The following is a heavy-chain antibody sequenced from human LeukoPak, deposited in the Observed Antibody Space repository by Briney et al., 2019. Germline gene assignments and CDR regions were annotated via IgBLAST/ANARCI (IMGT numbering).Heavy chain of an antibody. J-gene: IGHJ4*02. CDR1: GYTFTSYG. CDR2: TSADNGHT. CDR3: ARDYFSDYVFDF. D-gene: IGHD3-10*02. V-gene: IGHV1-18*01. Sequence: ASVKVSCKASGYTFTSYGISWVRQAPGQGLEWMGFTSADNGHTNYVQKFQGRVTMTTDTSTNTAYMELGSLRFDDTAMYYCARDYFSDYVFDFWGQGTLITVSS.